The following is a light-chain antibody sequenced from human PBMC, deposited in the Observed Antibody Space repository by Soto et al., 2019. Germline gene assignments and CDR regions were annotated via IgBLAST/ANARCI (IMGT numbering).Light chain of an antibody. V-gene: IGKV3-20*01. J-gene: IGKJ2*01. CDR3: QQYGSSPPT. CDR2: GAS. Sequence: EIGLTQSPGTLSLSPGERATLSCRASQSVSSSYLAWYQHKPGQAPRLLIYGASSRATGIPDRFSGSGSGTDFTLTISRLEPEDFAVYYCQQYGSSPPTFGQGTKLEIK. CDR1: QSVSSSY.